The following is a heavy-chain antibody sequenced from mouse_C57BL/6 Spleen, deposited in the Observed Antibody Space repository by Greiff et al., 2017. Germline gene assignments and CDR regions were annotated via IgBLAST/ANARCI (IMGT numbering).Heavy chain of an antibody. V-gene: IGHV1-64*01. J-gene: IGHJ2*01. CDR3: ARWGPYYFDY. Sequence: QVQLQQPGAELVKPGASVKLSCKASGYTFTSYWMHWVKQRPGQGLEWIGMIHPNSGSTNYNEKFKSKATLTVDKSSSTAYMQLSSLTSGDSAVYYCARWGPYYFDYWGQGTTLTVSS. CDR2: IHPNSGST. CDR1: GYTFTSYW.